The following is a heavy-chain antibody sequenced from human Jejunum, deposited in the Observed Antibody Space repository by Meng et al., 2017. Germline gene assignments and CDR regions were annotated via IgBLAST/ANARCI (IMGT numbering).Heavy chain of an antibody. V-gene: IGHV4-4*02. CDR3: ARGVLERYFDY. J-gene: IGHJ4*02. D-gene: IGHD3-10*01. CDR2: VWHSGAT. CDR1: GDFTSSSDR. Sequence: VHRQGSGPGLVKPSGTLSLTCAVSGDFTSSSDRWTWGRQAPGRGLEWIGEVWHSGATYYNPSLESRLTISIDTSNNRFSLELSSATAADTAVYYCARGVLERYFDYWGQGALVTVSS.